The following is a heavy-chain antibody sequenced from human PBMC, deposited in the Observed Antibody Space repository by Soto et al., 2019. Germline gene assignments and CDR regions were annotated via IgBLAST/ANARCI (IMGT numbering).Heavy chain of an antibody. Sequence: EVQLLESGGGLVQPGGSLRLSCAASGFTFSSYAMSWVRQAPGKGLEWVLAISGSGGSTYYADSVKGRFTISRDNSKNTLYLQMNSLRDEDTAVYYCAKDRGWRVSGGEWGQGTLVTVSS. V-gene: IGHV3-23*01. CDR2: ISGSGGST. CDR3: AKDRGWRVSGGE. D-gene: IGHD3-3*01. J-gene: IGHJ4*02. CDR1: GFTFSSYA.